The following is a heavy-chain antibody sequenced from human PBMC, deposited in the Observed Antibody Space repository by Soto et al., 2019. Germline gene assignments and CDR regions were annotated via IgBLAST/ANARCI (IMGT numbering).Heavy chain of an antibody. CDR1: GFTFSSYA. CDR2: ISGSGGST. D-gene: IGHD2-15*01. CDR3: ARDCSGGSCYLN. Sequence: VGSLRLSCAASGFTFSSYAMSWVRQAPGKGLEWVSAISGSGGSTYYADSVKGRFTISRDNSKNTLYLQMNSLRAEDTAVYYCARDCSGGSCYLNWGQGTLVTVSS. J-gene: IGHJ4*02. V-gene: IGHV3-23*01.